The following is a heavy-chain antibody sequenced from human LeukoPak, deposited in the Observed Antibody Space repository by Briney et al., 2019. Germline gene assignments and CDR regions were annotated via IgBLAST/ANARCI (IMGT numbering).Heavy chain of an antibody. J-gene: IGHJ4*02. CDR3: AKGVPYSGCEY. Sequence: TGGSLRLSCAASGFTFSSYAMSWFRQAPGKGLEWVANIKQDGSEKYYVDSVKGRFTISRDNSKNTLYLQMNSLRAEDTAVYYCAKGVPYSGCEYWGQGTLVTVSS. CDR2: IKQDGSEK. D-gene: IGHD6-19*01. CDR1: GFTFSSYA. V-gene: IGHV3-7*03.